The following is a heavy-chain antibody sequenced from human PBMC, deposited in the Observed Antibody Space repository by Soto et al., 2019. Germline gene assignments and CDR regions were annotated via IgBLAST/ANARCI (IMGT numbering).Heavy chain of an antibody. CDR3: TRGLASGDY. D-gene: IGHD6-6*01. V-gene: IGHV1-46*03. Sequence: QVQLVQPGAEVKKPGASVKFSCKASGYIFTNFYIHWVRQAPGQGLEWIGIINPNGGSTNYAQNFQGRVTMTRDTSTSKVYVDLSSLRSEDTAVYYCTRGLASGDYWGQGTLITVSS. CDR2: INPNGGST. J-gene: IGHJ4*02. CDR1: GYIFTNFY.